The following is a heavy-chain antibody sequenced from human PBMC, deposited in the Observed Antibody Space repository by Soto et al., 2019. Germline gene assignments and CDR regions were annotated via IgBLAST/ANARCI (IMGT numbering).Heavy chain of an antibody. Sequence: EVQLLESGGDLVQPGGSLRLSCAASGFTFYNHAMSWVRQAPGKGLEWVSGTSLSGGVTYYADSVKGRFTMSRDNAKNTLWLQIKRLRAEATAVYYGVEGGEIGRPPLDTWGQGTLVIVSS. CDR2: TSLSGGVT. CDR3: VEGGEIGRPPLDT. D-gene: IGHD3-10*01. V-gene: IGHV3-23*01. CDR1: GFTFYNHA. J-gene: IGHJ5*02.